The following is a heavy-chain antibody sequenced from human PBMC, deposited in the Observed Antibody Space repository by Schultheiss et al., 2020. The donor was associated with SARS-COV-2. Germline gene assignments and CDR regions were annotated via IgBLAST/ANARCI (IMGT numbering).Heavy chain of an antibody. J-gene: IGHJ6*02. D-gene: IGHD6-13*01. CDR3: ARVLEAGHYFYYGMDV. CDR1: GYSFTTYA. V-gene: IGHV1-3*01. Sequence: ASVKVSCKASGYSFTTYAMHWVRQAPGQRLEWMGWINAGNGNTKYSQKFQGRVTIARDTSASTAYMELSSLRSEDTAVYYCARVLEAGHYFYYGMDVWGQGTTVTVSS. CDR2: INAGNGNT.